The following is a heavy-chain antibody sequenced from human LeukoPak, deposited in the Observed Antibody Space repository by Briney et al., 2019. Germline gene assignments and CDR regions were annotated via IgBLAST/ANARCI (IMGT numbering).Heavy chain of an antibody. J-gene: IGHJ4*02. V-gene: IGHV3-23*01. CDR2: ITGSGGNT. CDR3: AKWGDYDVLTGYYVSDC. Sequence: GGSLRLSCAASGFTFSNYAMCWVRQAPGKGLEWVSAITGSGGNTYFADSVKGRFTISRDSSKNTVFLQMNSLRAEDTAVYYCAKWGDYDVLTGYYVSDCWGQGTLVTVSS. D-gene: IGHD3-9*01. CDR1: GFTFSNYA.